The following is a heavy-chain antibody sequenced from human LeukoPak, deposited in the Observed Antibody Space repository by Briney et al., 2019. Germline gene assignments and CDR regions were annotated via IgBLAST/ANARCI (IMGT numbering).Heavy chain of an antibody. V-gene: IGHV4-31*03. CDR3: ARALSFDYGDYGTFDY. D-gene: IGHD4-17*01. J-gene: IGHJ4*02. CDR1: GGSISSGGYY. Sequence: SETPSLTCTVSGGSISSGGYYWSWIRQHPGKGLEWIGYIYYSGSTYYNPSLKSRVTISVDTSKNQFSLKLSSVTAADTAVYYCARALSFDYGDYGTFDYWGQGTLVTVSS. CDR2: IYYSGST.